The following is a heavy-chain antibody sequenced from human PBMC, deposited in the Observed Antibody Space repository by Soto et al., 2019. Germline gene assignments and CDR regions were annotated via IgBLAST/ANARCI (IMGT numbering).Heavy chain of an antibody. CDR1: GGSISSSSYY. CDR3: ARHGNTGSYYDAFDV. J-gene: IGHJ3*01. V-gene: IGHV4-39*01. D-gene: IGHD1-26*01. Sequence: QLQLQESDPGLVKPSETLSLTCTVSGGSISSSSYYWGWIRQPPGKRLESIGSIFYSGNTFYNPSLKSRVTISVDTSKNHFSLKVTSVTAADTAVYYCARHGNTGSYYDAFDVWGQGTMVTVSS. CDR2: IFYSGNT.